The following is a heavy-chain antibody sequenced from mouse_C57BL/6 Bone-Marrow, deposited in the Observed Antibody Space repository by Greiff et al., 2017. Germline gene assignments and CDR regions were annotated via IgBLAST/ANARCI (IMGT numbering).Heavy chain of an antibody. Sequence: EVQVVESGGGLVKPGGSLKLSCAASGFTFSSYAMSWVRQTPEKRLEWVATISDGGSYTYYPDNVKGRFTISRDNAKNNLYLQMSHLKSEDTAMYYCARDRDWDPFDYWGQGTTLTVSS. J-gene: IGHJ2*01. D-gene: IGHD4-1*01. CDR2: ISDGGSYT. CDR1: GFTFSSYA. V-gene: IGHV5-4*01. CDR3: ARDRDWDPFDY.